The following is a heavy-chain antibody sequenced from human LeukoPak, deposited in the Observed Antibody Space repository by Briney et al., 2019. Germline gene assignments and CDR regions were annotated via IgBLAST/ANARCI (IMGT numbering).Heavy chain of an antibody. CDR3: AKDLAVPGTSY. Sequence: GGAPRLSRVASVFTHTTYGMHWVRPEPGKGVWWVAFIFFEGINKYYTDSEKGRFIISRDSSKNTLYLKMHSLRAEDTAVYYCAKDLAVPGTSYWGQGTLVTVSS. V-gene: IGHV3-30*02. CDR1: VFTHTTYG. D-gene: IGHD6-19*01. CDR2: IFFEGINK. J-gene: IGHJ4*02.